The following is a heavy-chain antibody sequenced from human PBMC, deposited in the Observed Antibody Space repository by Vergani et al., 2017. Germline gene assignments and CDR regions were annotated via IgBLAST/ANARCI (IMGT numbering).Heavy chain of an antibody. D-gene: IGHD4-17*01. CDR1: GYTFTDHY. Sequence: EVQLVQSGAEVKKPGATMKISCKVSGYTFTDHYMHWVKQAPGKGLEWMGLVDPEDGETIYEEKFKGRITIAEDTSTDPAHLELTRLRAEDAAVYYCATPQAVTTGGMEVWGQGTTVIVSS. CDR3: ATPQAVTTGGMEV. V-gene: IGHV1-69-2*01. J-gene: IGHJ6*02. CDR2: VDPEDGET.